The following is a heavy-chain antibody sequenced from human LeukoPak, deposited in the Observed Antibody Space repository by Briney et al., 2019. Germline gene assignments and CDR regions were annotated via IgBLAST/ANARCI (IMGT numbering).Heavy chain of an antibody. D-gene: IGHD6-19*01. J-gene: IGHJ4*02. V-gene: IGHV3-7*03. CDR1: GFTFSTYW. Sequence: GGSLRLSCAASGFTFSTYWMSWVRQAPGQGLEWVANVKHDGSEKYYVDSVKGRFTISRDNAKNSLYLQMNSLRAEDTAVYYCAKEQAGYFDYWGQGTLVTVSS. CDR3: AKEQAGYFDY. CDR2: VKHDGSEK.